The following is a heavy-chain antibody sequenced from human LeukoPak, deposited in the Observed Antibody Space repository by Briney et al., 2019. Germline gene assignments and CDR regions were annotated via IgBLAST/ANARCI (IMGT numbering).Heavy chain of an antibody. D-gene: IGHD2-2*01. J-gene: IGHJ3*02. CDR2: IWDDGTNK. CDR1: GFTFSTYG. V-gene: IGHV3-33*01. CDR3: ARAEVPGAIKSGAFDI. Sequence: PGGSLRLSCAASGFTFSTYGMHWARQAPGKGLAWVAVIWDDGTNKYYADSVKGRFTISRDNSRNTLYLQMNSLRAEDTAVYYCARAEVPGAIKSGAFDIWGQGQWSPSLQ.